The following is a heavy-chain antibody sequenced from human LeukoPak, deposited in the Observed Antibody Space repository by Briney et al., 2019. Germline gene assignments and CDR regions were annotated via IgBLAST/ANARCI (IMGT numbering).Heavy chain of an antibody. CDR2: ISYDGSNK. CDR3: ARDIDGNTAMAILDY. J-gene: IGHJ4*02. V-gene: IGHV3-30*04. Sequence: PGRSLRLSCASSGFTFSSYAMHGVRQAPGRGVEWVGVISYDGSNKYYEDSVKGQFTISRDNSKNTLYLQMNSLRAEDTAVYYCARDIDGNTAMAILDYWGQGTLVTVSS. D-gene: IGHD5-18*01. CDR1: GFTFSSYA.